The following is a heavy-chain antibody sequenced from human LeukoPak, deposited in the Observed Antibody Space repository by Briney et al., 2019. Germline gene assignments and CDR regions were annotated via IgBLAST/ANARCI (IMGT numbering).Heavy chain of an antibody. J-gene: IGHJ5*02. CDR3: ARHSRLPHSSGFDP. CDR1: GGSISSSSYY. V-gene: IGHV4-39*01. D-gene: IGHD6-13*01. Sequence: PSETLSLTCTVAGGSISSSSYYWGWIREPPGKGLEWIGSIYYSGSTYYNPSLKSRVTISVDTSKNQFSLKLISVTAADTAVYYCARHSRLPHSSGFDPWGQGTLVTVSS. CDR2: IYYSGST.